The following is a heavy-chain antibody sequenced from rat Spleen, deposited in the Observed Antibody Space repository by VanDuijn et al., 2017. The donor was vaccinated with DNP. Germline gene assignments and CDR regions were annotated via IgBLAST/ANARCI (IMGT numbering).Heavy chain of an antibody. Sequence: EVQLVESGGGLVQPGRSMKLSCAASGFTFSSFPMAWVRQAPTKGLEWVATISTSGGSTYYRDSVKGRFTISRDNAKSTLYLQMNSLRSEDTATYYCTRELGAFDYWGQGVMVTVSS. CDR3: TRELGAFDY. CDR1: GFTFSSFP. J-gene: IGHJ2*01. D-gene: IGHD5-1*01. V-gene: IGHV5-46*01. CDR2: ISTSGGST.